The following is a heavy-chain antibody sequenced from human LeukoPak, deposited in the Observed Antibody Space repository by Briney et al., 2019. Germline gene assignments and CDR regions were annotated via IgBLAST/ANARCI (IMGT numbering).Heavy chain of an antibody. Sequence: GRSLRLSCAASGFTFDDYARHWVRHAPGKGLEWVSGISWNSGSIGYADSVKGRFTISRDNAKNSLYLQMNSLRAEDMALYYCAKGYQLLSTPTFDYWGQGTLVTVSS. V-gene: IGHV3-9*03. CDR1: GFTFDDYA. D-gene: IGHD2-2*01. J-gene: IGHJ4*02. CDR2: ISWNSGSI. CDR3: AKGYQLLSTPTFDY.